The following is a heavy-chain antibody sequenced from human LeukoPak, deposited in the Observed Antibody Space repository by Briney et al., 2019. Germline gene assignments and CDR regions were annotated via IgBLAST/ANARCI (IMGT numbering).Heavy chain of an antibody. CDR1: GFIFSSYP. CDR3: ARDQRTIFDVVNFAMDV. V-gene: IGHV3-30*04. CDR2: MSRDGTDQ. D-gene: IGHD3-3*01. J-gene: IGHJ6*02. Sequence: GGSLRLSCAASGFIFSSYPIHWVRQAPGKGLEWVAIMSRDGTDQRYADSVKGRFTMSRDNSEGTLYLQMNSLRAEDTAVYYCARDQRTIFDVVNFAMDVWGQGTRVTVSS.